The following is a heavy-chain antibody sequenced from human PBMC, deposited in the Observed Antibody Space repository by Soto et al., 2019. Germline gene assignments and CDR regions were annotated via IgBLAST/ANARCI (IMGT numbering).Heavy chain of an antibody. D-gene: IGHD3-3*01. Sequence: GGSQRLSCAASGFTFSSYSMNWVRQAPGKGLEWVSSSSSSSSYIYYADSVEGRFTISRDNAKNSLYLQMNSLRAEDTAVYYCARDIDDYDFWSGTLDYWGQGTLVTVSS. J-gene: IGHJ4*02. CDR3: ARDIDDYDFWSGTLDY. CDR1: GFTFSSYS. V-gene: IGHV3-21*01. CDR2: SSSSSSYI.